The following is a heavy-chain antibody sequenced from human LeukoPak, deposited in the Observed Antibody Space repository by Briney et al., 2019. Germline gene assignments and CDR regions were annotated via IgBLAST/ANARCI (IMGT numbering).Heavy chain of an antibody. CDR3: AGSPPGYSSSWYNNDY. Sequence: GGSLRLSCAASGFTFSSDSMNWVRQAPGKGLEWVSSISSSSSYIYYADSVKGRFTISRDNAKNSLYLQMNSLRAEDTAVYYCAGSPPGYSSSWYNNDYWGQGTLVTVSS. CDR2: ISSSSSYI. D-gene: IGHD6-13*01. V-gene: IGHV3-21*01. J-gene: IGHJ4*02. CDR1: GFTFSSDS.